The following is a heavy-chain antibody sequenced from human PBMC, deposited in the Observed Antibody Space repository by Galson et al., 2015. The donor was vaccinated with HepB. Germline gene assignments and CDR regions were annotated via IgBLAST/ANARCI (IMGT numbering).Heavy chain of an antibody. J-gene: IGHJ4*02. CDR2: IYSSGSS. V-gene: IGHV4-59*01. CDR1: GGSIGSYY. D-gene: IGHD1-1*01. Sequence: LSLTCTVSGGSIGSYYWSWIRQPPGKGLVWIGYIYSSGSSTYNPSLKSRVTISLDTSKNQFSLKVRSVTAADTAVYYCARGNRQLEPFFDYWGQGTLVTVSS. CDR3: ARGNRQLEPFFDY.